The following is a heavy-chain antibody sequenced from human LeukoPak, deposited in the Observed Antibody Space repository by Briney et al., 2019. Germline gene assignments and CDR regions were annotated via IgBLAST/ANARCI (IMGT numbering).Heavy chain of an antibody. V-gene: IGHV4-61*02. D-gene: IGHD2-15*01. Sequence: SETLSLTCTVSGGSISSGSYYWSWIRQPAGKGLEWIGRIYTSGSTNYNPSLGSRVTISIDTSKNQFSLKLSSVTAADTAVYYCARALGYCSGGSCYQPDYWGQGTLVTVSS. J-gene: IGHJ4*02. CDR1: GGSISSGSYY. CDR2: IYTSGST. CDR3: ARALGYCSGGSCYQPDY.